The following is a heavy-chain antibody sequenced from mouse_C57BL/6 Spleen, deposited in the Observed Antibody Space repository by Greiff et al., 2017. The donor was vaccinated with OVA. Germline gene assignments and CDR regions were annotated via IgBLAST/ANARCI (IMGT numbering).Heavy chain of an antibody. J-gene: IGHJ2*01. CDR1: GYTFTSYW. Sequence: QVQLKQPGAELVMPGASVKLSCKASGYTFTSYWMHWVKQRPGQGLEWIGEIDPSDSYTNYNQKFKGKSTLTVDKSSSTAYMQLSSLTSEDSAVYYCARFDYDSSFDYWGQGTTLTVSS. V-gene: IGHV1-69*01. CDR3: ARFDYDSSFDY. D-gene: IGHD2-4*01. CDR2: IDPSDSYT.